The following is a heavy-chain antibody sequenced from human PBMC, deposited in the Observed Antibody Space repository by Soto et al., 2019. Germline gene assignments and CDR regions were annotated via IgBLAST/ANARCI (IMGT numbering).Heavy chain of an antibody. CDR2: INSDGSST. D-gene: IGHD1-26*01. CDR3: ARGNSGSYRSMDYYYGMDV. CDR1: GFTFSSYW. J-gene: IGHJ6*02. V-gene: IGHV3-74*01. Sequence: GGSLRLSCAASGFTFSSYWMHWVRQAPGKGLVWVSRINSDGSSTSYADSVKGRFTISRDNAKNTLYLQMNSLRAEDTAVYYCARGNSGSYRSMDYYYGMDVWGQGTTVTVSS.